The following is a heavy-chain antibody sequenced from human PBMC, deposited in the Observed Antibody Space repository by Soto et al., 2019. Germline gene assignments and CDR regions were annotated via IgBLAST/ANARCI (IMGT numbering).Heavy chain of an antibody. V-gene: IGHV3-7*01. CDR1: EFTLDKYY. CDR2: IKPDGSEQ. J-gene: IGHJ6*02. D-gene: IGHD1-20*01. CDR3: ARGNWNYYYGFDA. Sequence: PGGSLRLSCAASEFTLDKYYMTWVRQAPGKGPEWVANIKPDGSEQYYVDSVKGRFTISRDNANNSLYLQMNSLRAEDTAVYFCARGNWNYYYGFDAWGQGTTVTVSS.